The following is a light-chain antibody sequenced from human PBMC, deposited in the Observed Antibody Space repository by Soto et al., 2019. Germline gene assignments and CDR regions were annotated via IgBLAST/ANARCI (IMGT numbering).Light chain of an antibody. J-gene: IGKJ1*01. CDR3: QQYGSSPRT. CDR2: GAS. V-gene: IGKV3-20*01. Sequence: EIVLTQSPVTLSLPPGDRATLSCRASQSVSSSYLAWYQQKPGQAPRLLIYGASSRATGIPDRFSGSGSGTDFTLTISRLEPEDFAVYYCQQYGSSPRTFGQGTKVDI. CDR1: QSVSSSY.